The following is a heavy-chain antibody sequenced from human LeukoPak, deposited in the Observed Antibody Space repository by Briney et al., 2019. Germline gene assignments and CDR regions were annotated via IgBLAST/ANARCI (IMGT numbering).Heavy chain of an antibody. V-gene: IGHV3-21*01. D-gene: IGHD3-3*01. Sequence: GGSLRLSCAASGFAFSSYSMNWVRQAPGKGLEWVSSISSSSSYIYYADSVKGRFTISRDSAKNSLYLQMNSLRAEDTAVYYCARDRRFLEWLLSSLDIWGKGTTVTVSS. CDR1: GFAFSSYS. CDR2: ISSSSSYI. CDR3: ARDRRFLEWLLSSLDI. J-gene: IGHJ6*04.